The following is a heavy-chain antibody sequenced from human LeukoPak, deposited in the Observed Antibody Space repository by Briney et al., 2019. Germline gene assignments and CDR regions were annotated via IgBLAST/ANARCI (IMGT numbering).Heavy chain of an antibody. Sequence: GGSLRLSCAASGFTFSSYWMSWIRQAPGKGLEWVSYISSSGSTIYYADSVKGRFTISRDNAKNSLYLQMNSLRAEDTAVYYCARVGHTYYDILTGYYSDYWGQGTLVTVSS. CDR1: GFTFSSYW. CDR3: ARVGHTYYDILTGYYSDY. V-gene: IGHV3-11*01. D-gene: IGHD3-9*01. CDR2: ISSSGSTI. J-gene: IGHJ4*02.